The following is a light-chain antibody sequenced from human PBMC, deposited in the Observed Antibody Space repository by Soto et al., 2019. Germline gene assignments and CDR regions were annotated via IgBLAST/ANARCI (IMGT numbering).Light chain of an antibody. Sequence: EIVLTQSPGTLSLSPGERATLSCRASQSVSSSYLAWYQQKPGQAPRLLIYGASSRATGIPDRFSGSGSGTDFTLTISSLEPEDFEVYYCQQRRNWHWTLRQGTKVDIK. V-gene: IGKV3D-20*02. J-gene: IGKJ1*01. CDR3: QQRRNWHWT. CDR1: QSVSSSY. CDR2: GAS.